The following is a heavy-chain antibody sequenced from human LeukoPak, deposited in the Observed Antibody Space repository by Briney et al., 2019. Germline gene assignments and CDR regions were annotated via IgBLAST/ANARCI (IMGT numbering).Heavy chain of an antibody. V-gene: IGHV3-49*04. J-gene: IGHJ4*02. CDR1: GFAFDDYA. Sequence: GGSLRLSCTASGFAFDDYAMDWVRQSPGKGLEWVGFIRSRAYGATPEYAASVKGRFTISRDDSKRIAFLPMNSLQTADTAVYYCARSGAGRDYLDFWGQGTTVTVSS. CDR3: ARSGAGRDYLDF. CDR2: IRSRAYGATP. D-gene: IGHD6-13*01.